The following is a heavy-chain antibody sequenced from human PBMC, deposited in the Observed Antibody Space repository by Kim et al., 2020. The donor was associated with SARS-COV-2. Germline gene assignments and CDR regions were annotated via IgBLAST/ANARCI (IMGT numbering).Heavy chain of an antibody. Sequence: ASVKVSCKTSGHFFTRDSIHWVRQAPGQGLEWMGGIDCGNGNTIYSQKFQGRVTFTTDTSASTAYMELSFLRSEDSAVYYCLGGFYFDYWGRGPLVTVSS. CDR2: IDCGNGNT. J-gene: IGHJ4*02. V-gene: IGHV1-3*01. D-gene: IGHD3-16*01. CDR1: GHFFTRDS. CDR3: LGGFYFDY.